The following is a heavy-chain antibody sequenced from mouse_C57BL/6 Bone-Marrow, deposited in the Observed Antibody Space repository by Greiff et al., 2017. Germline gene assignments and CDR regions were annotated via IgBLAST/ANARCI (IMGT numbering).Heavy chain of an antibody. Sequence: QVQLQQPGAELVRPGSSVKLSCKASGYTFTSYWLDWVKQRPGQGLEWIGNIYPSDSETHYNQKFKDKATLTVDKSSSTAYMQLSSLTSEDSAVYYCARRGTGQLRPLGYAMDYWGQGTSVTVSS. CDR2: IYPSDSET. D-gene: IGHD3-2*02. J-gene: IGHJ4*01. V-gene: IGHV1-61*01. CDR1: GYTFTSYW. CDR3: ARRGTGQLRPLGYAMDY.